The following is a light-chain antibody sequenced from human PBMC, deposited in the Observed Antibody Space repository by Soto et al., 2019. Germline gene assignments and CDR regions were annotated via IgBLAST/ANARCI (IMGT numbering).Light chain of an antibody. CDR1: QSVDNY. J-gene: IGKJ4*01. Sequence: EIVLTQSPGTLSLSPGETATLSCRASQSVDNYLAWYQQKPGQAPRLLIYDASNRATGVPARFSGSGSGTDFTLTIRSLEPEDFAVYFCQHRANWPLTFGGGTKVEIK. CDR2: DAS. V-gene: IGKV3-11*01. CDR3: QHRANWPLT.